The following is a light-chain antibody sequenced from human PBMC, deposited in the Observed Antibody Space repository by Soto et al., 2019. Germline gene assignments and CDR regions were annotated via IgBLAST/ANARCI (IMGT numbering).Light chain of an antibody. J-gene: IGKJ1*01. CDR1: ESVSSN. Sequence: EIVMTQSPGPLSVSPGERATLSCRASESVSSNLAWYQQKPGQAPSLLIYVASTRAAGVPVRFSGSGSGTEFTLTISSLQSEDFAVYYCQQYNYWPRTFGQGTKVEIK. CDR3: QQYNYWPRT. CDR2: VAS. V-gene: IGKV3-15*01.